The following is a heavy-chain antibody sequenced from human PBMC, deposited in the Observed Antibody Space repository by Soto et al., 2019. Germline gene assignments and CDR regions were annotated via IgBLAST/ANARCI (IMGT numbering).Heavy chain of an antibody. Sequence: PGGSLRLSCAASGFTFSDYYMSWIRQAPGKGLEWVSYISSSSSYKNYADSVKGRFTISRDNAKNSLYLQMNSLRAEDTAVYYCARDWYSSSWYVGNPYYYGMDVWGQGTTVTVSS. CDR3: ARDWYSSSWYVGNPYYYGMDV. CDR1: GFTFSDYY. CDR2: ISSSSSYK. J-gene: IGHJ6*02. D-gene: IGHD6-13*01. V-gene: IGHV3-11*06.